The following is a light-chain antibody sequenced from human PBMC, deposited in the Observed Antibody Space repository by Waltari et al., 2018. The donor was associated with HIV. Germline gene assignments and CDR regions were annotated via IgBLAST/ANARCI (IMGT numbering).Light chain of an antibody. CDR1: TSNIGRVN. Sequence: QSVLTQPPSASGAPGQRVTISCSGSTSNIGRVNVQCYQQLPETAPKLLIHVNNYRPSGVPDRFSGSKSGTSASLAISGLQSEDEADYYCAVWDGSLSAYVFGPGTTVTV. CDR3: AVWDGSLSAYV. V-gene: IGLV1-44*01. CDR2: VNN. J-gene: IGLJ1*01.